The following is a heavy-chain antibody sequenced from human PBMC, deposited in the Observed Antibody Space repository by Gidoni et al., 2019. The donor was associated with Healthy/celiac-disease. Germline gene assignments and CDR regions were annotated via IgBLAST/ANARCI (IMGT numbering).Heavy chain of an antibody. Sequence: QVQLVESGGGVGQHGRSLRLSCEASGFTFSSYGMHWVRQAPGQGLEWVAVIWYDESNKYYADSVKVRFTISRDNSKNTLYLQMNSLRAEDTAVYYCARDASYCSSTSCYLSDAFDIWGQGTMVTVSS. CDR1: GFTFSSYG. J-gene: IGHJ3*02. CDR3: ARDASYCSSTSCYLSDAFDI. D-gene: IGHD2-2*01. CDR2: IWYDESNK. V-gene: IGHV3-33*01.